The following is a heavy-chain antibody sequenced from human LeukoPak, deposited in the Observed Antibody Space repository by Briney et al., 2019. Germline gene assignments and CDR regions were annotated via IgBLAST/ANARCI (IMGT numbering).Heavy chain of an antibody. CDR3: ARQSWDLYYYFDY. CDR1: GGSISTDNYF. D-gene: IGHD1-26*01. V-gene: IGHV4-61*02. Sequence: SQTLSLTCTVSGGSISTDNYFWSWIRQPAGKGLEWIGRIYYSGSTNYNPSLKSRVTISVDTSKNQFSLQLSSVTAADTAVYYCARQSWDLYYYFDYWGQGTLVTVSS. CDR2: IYYSGST. J-gene: IGHJ4*02.